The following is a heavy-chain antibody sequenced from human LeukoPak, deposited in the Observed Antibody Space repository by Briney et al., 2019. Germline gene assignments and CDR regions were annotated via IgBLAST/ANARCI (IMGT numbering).Heavy chain of an antibody. D-gene: IGHD3-10*01. CDR1: GYSFTTYG. Sequence: ASVKVSCKASGYSFTTYGSSWVRQAPGQGLEWMGWVSGYNGNTKYAQKFQGRVTMTTDTSTSTVYMELRSLRSDDTAVYYCARDYHGSGSLTTFDYWGQGTLVTVSS. CDR3: ARDYHGSGSLTTFDY. V-gene: IGHV1-18*01. J-gene: IGHJ4*02. CDR2: VSGYNGNT.